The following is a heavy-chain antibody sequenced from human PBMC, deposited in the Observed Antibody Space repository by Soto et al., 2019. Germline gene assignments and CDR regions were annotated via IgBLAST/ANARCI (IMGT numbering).Heavy chain of an antibody. Sequence: VQLVQSGAEVKKPGASVKVSCKASGYTFTSYDINWVRQATGQGLEWMGWMNPNSGNTGYAQKFQGRVTMTRNTSISTAYMELSSLRSEDTAVYYCAREGAYCSGGSCYSGYNSFDYWGQGTLVTVSS. V-gene: IGHV1-8*01. CDR3: AREGAYCSGGSCYSGYNSFDY. CDR2: MNPNSGNT. D-gene: IGHD2-15*01. CDR1: GYTFTSYD. J-gene: IGHJ4*02.